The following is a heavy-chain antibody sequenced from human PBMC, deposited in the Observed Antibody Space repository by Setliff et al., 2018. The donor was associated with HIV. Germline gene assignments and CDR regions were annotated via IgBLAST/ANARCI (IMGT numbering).Heavy chain of an antibody. CDR2: IYYSGST. Sequence: SETLSLTCTVSGGSISSSNYYWGWIRQPPGKGLEWIGSIYYSGSTYYNPSLKSRVTISVDTSKSQFSLKLNSVTAAGTAVYYCARDQSDWFYWGQGTLVTVSS. V-gene: IGHV4-39*07. CDR3: ARDQSDWFY. J-gene: IGHJ4*02. CDR1: GGSISSSNYY. D-gene: IGHD3-3*01.